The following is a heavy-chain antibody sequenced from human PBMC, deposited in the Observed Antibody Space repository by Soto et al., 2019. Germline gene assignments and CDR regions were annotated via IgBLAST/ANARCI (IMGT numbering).Heavy chain of an antibody. Sequence: EVQLVESGGGLVQPGGSLRLSCAASGLPFSSTDMHWVRQATGKVLEWVSAIGTGGDTYYPDSVKGRFTISRENAKNSLYLQMNNLRAGDTAVYYCTRGYYYGMDVWGQGTTVTVSS. CDR1: GLPFSSTD. V-gene: IGHV3-13*01. CDR2: IGTGGDT. J-gene: IGHJ6*02. CDR3: TRGYYYGMDV.